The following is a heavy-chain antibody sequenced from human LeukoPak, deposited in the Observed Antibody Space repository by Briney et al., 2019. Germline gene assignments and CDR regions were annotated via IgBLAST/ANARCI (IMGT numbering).Heavy chain of an antibody. CDR3: ARPFLAEKSWFDP. J-gene: IGHJ5*02. Sequence: PSQTLSLTCTVSGGSISSSSYYWGWIRQPPGKGLEWIGSIYYSGSTYYNPSLKSRVTISVDTSKNQFSLKLSSVTAADTAVYYCARPFLAEKSWFDPWGQGTLVTVSS. D-gene: IGHD3-3*01. CDR1: GGSISSSSYY. CDR2: IYYSGST. V-gene: IGHV4-39*01.